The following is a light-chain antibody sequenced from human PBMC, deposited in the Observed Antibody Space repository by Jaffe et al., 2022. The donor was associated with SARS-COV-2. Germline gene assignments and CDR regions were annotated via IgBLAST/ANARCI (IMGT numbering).Light chain of an antibody. J-gene: IGLJ3*02. Sequence: SYELTQPPSVSVSPGQTARITCSGDKLGDKYTCWYKQKPGQSPVLVIYQDTKRPSGIPERFSGFNSGNTATLTISGTQTMDEADYYCQAWDSTTAVFGGGTKLTVL. CDR3: QAWDSTTAV. CDR2: QDT. CDR1: KLGDKY. V-gene: IGLV3-1*01.